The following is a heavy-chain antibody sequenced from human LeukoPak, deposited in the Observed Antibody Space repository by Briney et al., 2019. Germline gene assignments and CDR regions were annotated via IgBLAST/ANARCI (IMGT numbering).Heavy chain of an antibody. J-gene: IGHJ4*02. CDR1: GFTFSSFW. Sequence: GRSLSLSCAVSGFTFSSFWMGWVRHAPGKGREWVANTKPDGGDKFSVDSVMGRFTISRDNAKNSLYLQMNSLRAEDTAVYYCARVACSGNSCYSCFDYWGQGTLVTVSS. CDR2: TKPDGGDK. V-gene: IGHV3-7*01. D-gene: IGHD2-15*01. CDR3: ARVACSGNSCYSCFDY.